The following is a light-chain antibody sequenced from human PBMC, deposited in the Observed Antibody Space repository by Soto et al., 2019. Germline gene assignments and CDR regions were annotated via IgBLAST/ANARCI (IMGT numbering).Light chain of an antibody. J-gene: IGKJ1*01. V-gene: IGKV1-17*02. Sequence: DIQMTQSRSSLSASVGDSVTITCRPSQDIRNDLGWFQVKPGKAPKSLIYAASRLQSGVPSRFSGSGSETEFSLTIINLQPEDFATYFCVQYNIYPWTFGQGTKVDIK. CDR2: AAS. CDR1: QDIRND. CDR3: VQYNIYPWT.